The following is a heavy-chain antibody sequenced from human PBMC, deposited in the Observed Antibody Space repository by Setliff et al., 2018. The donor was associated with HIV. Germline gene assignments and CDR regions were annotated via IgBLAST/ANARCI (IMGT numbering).Heavy chain of an antibody. Sequence: GASVKVSCKASGYTLTNYGISWVRQAPGQGLEWMGWISADNGDTNYPQKLQGRVTMTTDTSTSTAYMELSSLRSEDTAVYYCARIPTGGAFDIWGQGTVVTVSS. D-gene: IGHD7-27*01. CDR2: ISADNGDT. CDR3: ARIPTGGAFDI. V-gene: IGHV1-18*01. CDR1: GYTLTNYG. J-gene: IGHJ3*02.